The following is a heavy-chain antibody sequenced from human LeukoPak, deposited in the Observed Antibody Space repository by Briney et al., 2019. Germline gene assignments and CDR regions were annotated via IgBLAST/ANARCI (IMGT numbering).Heavy chain of an antibody. D-gene: IGHD1-26*01. Sequence: GGSLRLSCAASGFTFSSYSMNWVRQAPGKGLEWVSYIISSSSTIYYADSVKGRFTISRDNAKNSLYLQMNSLRAEDTAVYYCAQHFIVGEVGWGQGTLVTVSS. CDR1: GFTFSSYS. CDR3: AQHFIVGEVG. V-gene: IGHV3-48*04. CDR2: IISSSSTI. J-gene: IGHJ4*02.